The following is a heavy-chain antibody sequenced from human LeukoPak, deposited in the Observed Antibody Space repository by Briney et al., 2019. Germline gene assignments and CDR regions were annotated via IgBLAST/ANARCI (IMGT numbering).Heavy chain of an antibody. CDR2: IYYSGST. J-gene: IGHJ4*02. V-gene: IGHV4-59*01. CDR3: AGGIAVAGIGY. Sequence: SETLSLTCTVSGGSISSYYRSWIRQPPGKGLEWIGYIYYSGSTNYNPSLKSRVTISVDTSKNQFSLKLSSVTAADTAVYYCAGGIAVAGIGYWGQGTLVTVSS. CDR1: GGSISSYY. D-gene: IGHD6-19*01.